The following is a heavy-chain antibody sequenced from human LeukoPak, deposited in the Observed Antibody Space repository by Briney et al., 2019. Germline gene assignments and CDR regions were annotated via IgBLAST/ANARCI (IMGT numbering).Heavy chain of an antibody. Sequence: PSETLSLTCTVSGGSISSSSYYWGWIRQPPGKRLEWIGSIYYSGSTYYNPSLKSRVTISVDTSKNQFSLKLSSVTAADTAVYYCASAVEMATSFDYWGQGTLVTVSS. D-gene: IGHD5-24*01. CDR1: GGSISSSSYY. V-gene: IGHV4-39*01. J-gene: IGHJ4*02. CDR2: IYYSGST. CDR3: ASAVEMATSFDY.